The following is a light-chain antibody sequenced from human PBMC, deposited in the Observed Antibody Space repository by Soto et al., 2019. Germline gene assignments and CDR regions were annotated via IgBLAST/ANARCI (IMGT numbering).Light chain of an antibody. CDR1: SGSIASNY. V-gene: IGLV6-57*02. CDR2: EDN. Sequence: NFMLTQPHSVSESPGKTVTISCTGSSGSIASNYVQWYQQRPGSAPTTVIYEDNQRPSGVPDRFSGSIDSSSNSASLTISXXKXEXXXDYYCQSYDSSNHVVFGGGTKLTVL. CDR3: QSYDSSNHVV. J-gene: IGLJ2*01.